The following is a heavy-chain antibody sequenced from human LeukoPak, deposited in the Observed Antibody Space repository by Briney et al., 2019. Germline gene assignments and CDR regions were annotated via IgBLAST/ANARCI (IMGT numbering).Heavy chain of an antibody. V-gene: IGHV4-59*12. CDR2: IYYSGST. CDR3: AREAQFSSGWYT. Sequence: PSETLSLTCTVSGGSISSYYWSWIRQPPGKGLEWIGYIYYSGSTNYNPSLKSRVTISVDTSKNQFSLKLSSVTAADTAVYYCAREAQFSSGWYTRGQGTLVSVSS. D-gene: IGHD6-19*01. CDR1: GGSISSYY. J-gene: IGHJ4*02.